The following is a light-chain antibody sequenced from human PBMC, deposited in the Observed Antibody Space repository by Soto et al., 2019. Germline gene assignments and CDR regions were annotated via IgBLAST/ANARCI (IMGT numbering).Light chain of an antibody. CDR3: SAWDNSLNGYV. Sequence: QSVLTQPLSASASPGQRVTISCSGGSSNIGSNPVAWYQHLPGTAPPRLIFTAGQRPSGVPGRFSGSKSGTSASLAISGLQAEDEGDYFGSAWDNSLNGYVFGPGTKVTFL. CDR2: TAG. V-gene: IGLV1-44*01. J-gene: IGLJ1*01. CDR1: SSNIGSNP.